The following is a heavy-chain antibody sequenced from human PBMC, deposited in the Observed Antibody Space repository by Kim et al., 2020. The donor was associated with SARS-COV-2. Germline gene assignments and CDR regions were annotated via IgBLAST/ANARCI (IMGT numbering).Heavy chain of an antibody. CDR3: AKDRRVATIEAHFDY. V-gene: IGHV3-30*02. Sequence: DSVKVRFTISRDNSKNTLYLQMTSLRAEDTAVYYCAKDRRVATIEAHFDYWGQGTLVTVSS. D-gene: IGHD5-12*01. J-gene: IGHJ4*02.